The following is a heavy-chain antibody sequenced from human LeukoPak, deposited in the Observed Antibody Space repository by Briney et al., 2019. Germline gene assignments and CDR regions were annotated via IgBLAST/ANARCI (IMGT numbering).Heavy chain of an antibody. CDR2: ISSRGNT. Sequence: SETLSLTCTVSGGSISSYYWNWIRQPAGKGLEWIGRISSRGNTNYNPSLKSLLTMSVDTSKNQFSLKLTSVTAADTAVYYCARDGGDGWFDPWGQGSLVTVSS. CDR3: ARDGGDGWFDP. V-gene: IGHV4-4*07. D-gene: IGHD3-10*01. J-gene: IGHJ5*02. CDR1: GGSISSYY.